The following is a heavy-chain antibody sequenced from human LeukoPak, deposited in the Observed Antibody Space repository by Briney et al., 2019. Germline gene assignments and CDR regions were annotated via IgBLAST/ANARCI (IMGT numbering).Heavy chain of an antibody. CDR3: AKDSPSRTATTEVPVDY. CDR1: GFSFRDYT. J-gene: IGHJ4*02. Sequence: KSGGSLILSCAASGFSFRDYTMNWVRQAPGKGLEWLASISSSSSYIYFANSVRGRFTISRDNAKNSLYLQMNSLRAEDTAVYYCAKDSPSRTATTEVPVDYWGQGTLVTVSS. V-gene: IGHV3-21*01. CDR2: ISSSSSYI. D-gene: IGHD1/OR15-1a*01.